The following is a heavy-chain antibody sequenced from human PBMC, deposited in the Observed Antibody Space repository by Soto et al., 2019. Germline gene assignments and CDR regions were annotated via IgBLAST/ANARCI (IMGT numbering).Heavy chain of an antibody. CDR2: INHSGST. CDR3: ARDKITGLFDY. D-gene: IGHD2-8*02. J-gene: IGHJ4*02. Sequence: QVQLQQWGAGLLKPSDTLSLTCAVYGGSFSGYYWTWIRQPPGTGLEWIGEINHSGSTNYNPSLKSRVTISVDTSKNQFSLQLTSVTAADTAVYYCARDKITGLFDYWGQGTLVTVSS. V-gene: IGHV4-34*01. CDR1: GGSFSGYY.